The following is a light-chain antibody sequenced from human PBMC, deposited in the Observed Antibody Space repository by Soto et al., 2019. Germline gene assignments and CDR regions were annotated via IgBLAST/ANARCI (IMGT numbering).Light chain of an antibody. Sequence: IVLTQSPGTLSLYTGERATLSCRASQSVSSSYLAWYQQKPGQAPRLLIYGASVRATGIPARFSGSGSGTEFTLTISSLQSEDFAVFYCQQYSKWLWTFGQGTKVDIK. V-gene: IGKV3D-20*02. CDR3: QQYSKWLWT. CDR1: QSVSSSY. CDR2: GAS. J-gene: IGKJ1*01.